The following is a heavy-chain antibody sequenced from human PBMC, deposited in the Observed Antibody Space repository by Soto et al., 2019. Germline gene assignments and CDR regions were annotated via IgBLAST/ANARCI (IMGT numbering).Heavy chain of an antibody. J-gene: IGHJ4*02. CDR1: GGSFSGYY. CDR3: ARGPFSLAGSDY. D-gene: IGHD1-1*01. CDR2: VNHSGST. V-gene: IGHV4-34*01. Sequence: SETLSLTCAVYGGSFSGYYWSWIRQPPGKGLEWIGEVNHSGSTNYNPSLKSRVTISVDTSKNQFSLKLSSVTAADTAVYYCARGPFSLAGSDYWGQGTLVTVS.